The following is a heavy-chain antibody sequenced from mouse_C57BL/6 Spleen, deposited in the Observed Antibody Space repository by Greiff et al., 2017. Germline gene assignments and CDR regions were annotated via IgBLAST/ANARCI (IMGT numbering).Heavy chain of an antibody. Sequence: EVKLQESGGDLVKPGGSLKLSCAASGFTFSSYGMSWVRQTPDKRLEWVATISSGGSYTYYPDSVKGRFTISRDNAKNTLYLQLSSLKSEDTAMYYCARQDGGYDYDSYCDVWGTGTSVTVSS. CDR1: GFTFSSYG. D-gene: IGHD2-4*01. CDR2: ISSGGSYT. CDR3: ARQDGGYDYDSYCDV. V-gene: IGHV5-6*01. J-gene: IGHJ1*03.